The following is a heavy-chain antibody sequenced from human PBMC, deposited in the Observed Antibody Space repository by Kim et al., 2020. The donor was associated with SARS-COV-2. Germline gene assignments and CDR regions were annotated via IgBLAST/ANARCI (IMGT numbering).Heavy chain of an antibody. CDR2: IYYSGST. V-gene: IGHV4-39*07. CDR3: ARESGTYYYDSSGYYY. Sequence: SETLSLTCTVSGGSISSSSYYWGWIRQPPGKGLEWIGSIYYSGSTYYNPSLKSRVTISVDTSKNQFSLKLSSVTAADTAVYYCARESGTYYYDSSGYYY. CDR1: GGSISSSSYY. J-gene: IGHJ6*01. D-gene: IGHD3-22*01.